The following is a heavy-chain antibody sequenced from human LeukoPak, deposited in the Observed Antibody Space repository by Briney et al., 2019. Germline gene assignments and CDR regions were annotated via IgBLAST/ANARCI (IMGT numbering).Heavy chain of an antibody. CDR3: ARDSSGYDCPTE. D-gene: IGHD5-12*01. Sequence: PGGSLRLSCAASGFTFSSYGMHWVRQAPGKGLEWVAVISYDGSNKYYADSVKGRFTISRDNSKNTLYLQMNSLRAEDTAVYYCARDSSGYDCPTEWGQGTLVTVSS. J-gene: IGHJ4*02. CDR1: GFTFSSYG. CDR2: ISYDGSNK. V-gene: IGHV3-30*03.